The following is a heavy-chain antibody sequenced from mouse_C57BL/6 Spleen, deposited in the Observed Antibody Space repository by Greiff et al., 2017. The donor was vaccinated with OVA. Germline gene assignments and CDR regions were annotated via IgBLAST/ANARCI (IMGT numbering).Heavy chain of an antibody. Sequence: QVQLQQSGAELVKPGASVKMSCKASGYTFTTYPIEWMKQNHGKSLEWIGTFHPYNDATKYNEKFKGKATLTVEKSSSTVYLERSRITSDDSAVEYCESSYYGSSGYAMDYWGQGTSVTVSS. CDR3: ESSYYGSSGYAMDY. D-gene: IGHD1-1*01. J-gene: IGHJ4*01. V-gene: IGHV1-47*01. CDR1: GYTFTTYP. CDR2: FHPYNDAT.